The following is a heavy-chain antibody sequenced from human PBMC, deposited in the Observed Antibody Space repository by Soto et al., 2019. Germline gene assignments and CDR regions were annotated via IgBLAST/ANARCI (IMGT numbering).Heavy chain of an antibody. D-gene: IGHD2-15*01. CDR3: ARAHCSGGSCYLGYFDY. J-gene: IGHJ4*02. Sequence: GGSLRLSCAASGFTFSSYGMHWVRQAPGKGLEWVAVIWYDGSNKYYADSVKGRFTISRDNSKNTLYLQMNSLRAEDTAVYYCARAHCSGGSCYLGYFDYWGQGTLVTVSS. CDR1: GFTFSSYG. CDR2: IWYDGSNK. V-gene: IGHV3-33*01.